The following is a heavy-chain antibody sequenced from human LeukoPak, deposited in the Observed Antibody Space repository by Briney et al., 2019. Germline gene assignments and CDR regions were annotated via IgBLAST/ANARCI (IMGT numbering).Heavy chain of an antibody. J-gene: IGHJ4*02. CDR2: NNSDGINT. Sequence: GGSLRLSCAASGFTFSNYWMHWVRQAPGKGLVWVSRNNSDGINTSYADSVKGRFTISRDNAKNTLYLQMNSLTAEDTAVYYCARDRMGAILYFDYWGQGTLVTVSS. V-gene: IGHV3-74*01. D-gene: IGHD1-26*01. CDR3: ARDRMGAILYFDY. CDR1: GFTFSNYW.